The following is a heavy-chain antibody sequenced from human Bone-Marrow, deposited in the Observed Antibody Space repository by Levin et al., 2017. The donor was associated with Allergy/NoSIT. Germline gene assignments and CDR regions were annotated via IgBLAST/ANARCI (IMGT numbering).Heavy chain of an antibody. CDR3: ARHQHPTGSYNDAFDI. CDR1: GSYFTSYW. V-gene: IGHV5-51*01. CDR2: IYPGDSDT. Sequence: KPGGSLRLSCQGSGSYFTSYWIGWVRQMPGKGLEWLGIIYPGDSDTRYSPSFQGQVTISADKSISTAYLQWSSRKASDTAIYYCARHQHPTGSYNDAFDIWGQGTLVTVSS. J-gene: IGHJ3*02. D-gene: IGHD1-26*01.